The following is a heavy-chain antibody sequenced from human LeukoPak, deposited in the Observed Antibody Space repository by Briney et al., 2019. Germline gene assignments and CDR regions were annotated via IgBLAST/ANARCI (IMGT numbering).Heavy chain of an antibody. J-gene: IGHJ4*02. Sequence: SGGSLRLSCAASGFTFSSYAMHWVRQAPGKGLEWVAVISYDGSNKYYADSVKGRFTISRDNSKNTLYLQMNSLRAEDTAVYYCAKYLTRWTPAIDYWGQGTLVTVSS. CDR1: GFTFSSYA. CDR3: AKYLTRWTPAIDY. V-gene: IGHV3-30*18. D-gene: IGHD4-23*01. CDR2: ISYDGSNK.